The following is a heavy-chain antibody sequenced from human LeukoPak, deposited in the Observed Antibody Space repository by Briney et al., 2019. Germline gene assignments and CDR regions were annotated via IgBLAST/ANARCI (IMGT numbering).Heavy chain of an antibody. CDR3: ARGPSSSWFRPMDY. J-gene: IGHJ4*02. CDR1: GFTFSSYA. V-gene: IGHV3-30*04. CDR2: ISYDGSNK. Sequence: AGGSLRLSCAASGFTFSSYAMHWVRQAPGKGLEWVAVISYDGSNKYYADSVKGRFTISRDNSKNTLYLQMNSLRAEDTAVYYCARGPSSSWFRPMDYWGQGTLVTVSS. D-gene: IGHD6-13*01.